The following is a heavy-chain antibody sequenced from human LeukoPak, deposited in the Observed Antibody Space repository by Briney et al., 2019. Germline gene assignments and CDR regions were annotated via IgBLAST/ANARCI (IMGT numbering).Heavy chain of an antibody. D-gene: IGHD5-24*01. CDR2: INHSGST. V-gene: IGHV4-34*01. J-gene: IGHJ4*02. CDR1: GGSFSGYY. CDR3: ARAPGRLQPFDY. Sequence: PSETLSLTCAVYGGSFSGYYWSWIRQPPGKGLEWIGEINHSGSTNYNPSLKSRVTISVDTPKNQFSLKLSSVTAADTAVYYCARAPGRLQPFDYWGQGTLVTVSS.